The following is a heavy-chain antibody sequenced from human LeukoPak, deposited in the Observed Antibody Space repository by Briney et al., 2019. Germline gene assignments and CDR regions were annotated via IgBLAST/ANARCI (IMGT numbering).Heavy chain of an antibody. Sequence: GGSLRLSCAASGFTFSSYSMNWVRQAPGKGLEWVSYISSSSSTIYYADSVKGRFTISRDNAKNSLYLQMNSLRAEDTAVYYCARDCHGSGSPLPDWFDPWGQGTLVTVSS. J-gene: IGHJ5*02. CDR1: GFTFSSYS. D-gene: IGHD3-10*01. V-gene: IGHV3-48*01. CDR2: ISSSSSTI. CDR3: ARDCHGSGSPLPDWFDP.